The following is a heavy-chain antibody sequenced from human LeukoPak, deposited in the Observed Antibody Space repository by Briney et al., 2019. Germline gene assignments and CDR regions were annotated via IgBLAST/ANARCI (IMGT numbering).Heavy chain of an antibody. J-gene: IGHJ4*02. CDR1: GFTFSNYG. CDR3: ARGPGYSSSGGY. CDR2: IWYDGSSK. Sequence: GGSLRLSCAASGFTFSNYGMHWVRQAPGKGLEWVAVIWYDGSSKYYADSVKGRFTISRDNSKNTLYLQMNSLRAEDTAVYYCARGPGYSSSGGYWGQGTLVTVSS. D-gene: IGHD6-13*01. V-gene: IGHV3-33*01.